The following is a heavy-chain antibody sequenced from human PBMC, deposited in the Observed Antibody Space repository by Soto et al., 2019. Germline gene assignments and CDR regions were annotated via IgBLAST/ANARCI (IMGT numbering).Heavy chain of an antibody. J-gene: IGHJ5*02. CDR3: AKNSGWFNT. V-gene: IGHV3-23*01. CDR2: IDGSGGTT. CDR1: GFPFSSTD. D-gene: IGHD3-10*01. Sequence: GGSLRLSCSASGFPFSSTDMTWVRQAPGKGLDWVSTIDGSGGTTYYADSVKGRFTISRDNSMNTVYLQMNSLRADDTALYYCAKNSGWFNTWGQGALVTVSS.